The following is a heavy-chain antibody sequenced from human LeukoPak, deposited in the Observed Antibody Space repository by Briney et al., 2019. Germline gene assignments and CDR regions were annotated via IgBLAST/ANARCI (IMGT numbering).Heavy chain of an antibody. CDR2: ISSSSSYI. CDR1: GFTFSSYS. D-gene: IGHD7-27*01. J-gene: IGHJ6*03. Sequence: PGGSLRLSCAASGFTFSSYSMNWVRQAPGKGLEWVSSISSSSSYIYYADSVKGRFTISRDNAKNSLYLQMNSLRAEDTAVYYCARDVWGRRYYYYYMDVWGKGTTVTVSS. V-gene: IGHV3-21*01. CDR3: ARDVWGRRYYYYYMDV.